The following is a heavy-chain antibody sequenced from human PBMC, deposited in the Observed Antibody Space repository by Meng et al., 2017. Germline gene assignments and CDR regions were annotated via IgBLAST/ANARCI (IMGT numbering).Heavy chain of an antibody. D-gene: IGHD7-27*01. CDR2: IYHSGST. CDR1: GGSNSSSNW. Sequence: QGPLREAGPGLVKPLGTLALTCSVSGGSNSSSNWWSWVRQPPGKGLEWMGEIYHSGSTNYNPSLKSRVTISVDKSKNQFSLKLSSVTAADTAVYYCARIGDWGSTRYFDYWGQGTLVTVSS. J-gene: IGHJ4*02. V-gene: IGHV4-4*02. CDR3: ARIGDWGSTRYFDY.